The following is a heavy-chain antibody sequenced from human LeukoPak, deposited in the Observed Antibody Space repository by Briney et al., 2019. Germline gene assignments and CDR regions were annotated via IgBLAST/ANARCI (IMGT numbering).Heavy chain of an antibody. CDR1: GFTFSNYG. D-gene: IGHD3-22*01. Sequence: GGSLRLSRAASGFTFSNYGIHWVPQAPGKGGEGGALISDDAYIKYYADSVKGRFTFSGENSKNTVYLQVNSLRAEDTAVYYCAKDAYFDTRGYPEYWGQGTLVTVSS. CDR3: AKDAYFDTRGYPEY. CDR2: ISDDAYIK. V-gene: IGHV3-30*18. J-gene: IGHJ4*02.